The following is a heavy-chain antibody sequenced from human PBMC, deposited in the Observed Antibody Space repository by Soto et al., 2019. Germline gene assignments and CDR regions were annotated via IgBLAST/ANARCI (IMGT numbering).Heavy chain of an antibody. CDR1: GFSFSNYA. Sequence: EVQLLESGGGLVQPGGSLRLSCIASGFSFSNYAMIWVRQAPGKGPEWVSSIEISGRATYYADAAKGRFTISRDDSKNAVYLQMNSLRGEDTAVYFCAKGDGGYFDHWGQGSLVTVSS. D-gene: IGHD3-16*01. CDR3: AKGDGGYFDH. J-gene: IGHJ4*02. CDR2: IEISGRAT. V-gene: IGHV3-23*05.